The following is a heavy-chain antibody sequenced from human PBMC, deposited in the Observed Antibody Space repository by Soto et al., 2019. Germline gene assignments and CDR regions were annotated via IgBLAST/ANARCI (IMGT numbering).Heavy chain of an antibody. CDR3: ARGPPIVGNTTPLDS. Sequence: SETLSLTCTVSGGSITNSNWWSWVRLPPAKGLEWIGDIYHAGSTKYNPSLERRVTMSVDTSNNQFALTLTSVTAADTAVYFCARGPPIVGNTTPLDSWGQGTLVTVSS. V-gene: IGHV4-4*02. J-gene: IGHJ4*02. D-gene: IGHD1-26*01. CDR2: IYHAGST. CDR1: GGSITNSNW.